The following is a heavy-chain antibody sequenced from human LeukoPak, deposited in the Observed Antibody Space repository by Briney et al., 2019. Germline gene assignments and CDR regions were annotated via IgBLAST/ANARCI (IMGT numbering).Heavy chain of an antibody. Sequence: PSQTLSLTCTVSNVSISSGSHYWNWIRQPAGKGLEWIGRIYAGGRSNYNPSLKSRVTISVDTSKNQFSLKLSSVTAADTAVYYCARHGGNWWFDPWGQGTLVTVSS. CDR3: ARHGGNWWFDP. CDR2: IYAGGRS. J-gene: IGHJ5*02. V-gene: IGHV4-61*02. CDR1: NVSISSGSHY. D-gene: IGHD1-20*01.